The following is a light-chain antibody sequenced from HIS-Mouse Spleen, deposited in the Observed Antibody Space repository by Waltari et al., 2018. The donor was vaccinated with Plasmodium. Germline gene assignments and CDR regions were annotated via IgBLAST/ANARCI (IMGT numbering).Light chain of an antibody. V-gene: IGLV2-23*01. CDR2: EGS. CDR1: SSDVGSYTL. J-gene: IGLJ3*02. Sequence: QSALTQPASVSGSPGQSITIPCTGTSSDVGSYTLVSRDQPHPGKAPKLMIYEGSKRPSGVSNRFSGSKSGNTASLTISGLQAEDEADYYCCSYAGSSTNWVFGGGTKLTVL. CDR3: CSYAGSSTNWV.